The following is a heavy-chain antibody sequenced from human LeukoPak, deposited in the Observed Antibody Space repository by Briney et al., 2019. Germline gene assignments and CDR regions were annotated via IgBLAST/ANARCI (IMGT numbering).Heavy chain of an antibody. D-gene: IGHD6-19*01. CDR2: IYSGGST. V-gene: IGHV3-53*01. J-gene: IGHJ5*02. Sequence: SGGSLRLSCAASGFTFSSNYMSWVRQAPGKGLEWVSVIYSGGSTYYRDSVKGRFTISRDNSKNTLYLQMNSLRAEDTAVYYCARLYNSGWSNWFDPWGQGTLVTVSS. CDR3: ARLYNSGWSNWFDP. CDR1: GFTFSSNY.